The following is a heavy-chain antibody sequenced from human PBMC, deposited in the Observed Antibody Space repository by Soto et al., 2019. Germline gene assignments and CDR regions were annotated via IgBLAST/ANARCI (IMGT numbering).Heavy chain of an antibody. CDR2: INPNSGGT. D-gene: IGHD6-6*01. J-gene: IGHJ4*02. CDR1: GYTFTGYY. Sequence: ASVKVSCKASGYTFTGYYMHWVRQAPGQGLEWMGWINPNSGGTNYAQKFQGWVAMTRDTSINTAYMELSRLRSDDTAVYYCARDTSIAALDYWGQGTLVTVSS. CDR3: ARDTSIAALDY. V-gene: IGHV1-2*04.